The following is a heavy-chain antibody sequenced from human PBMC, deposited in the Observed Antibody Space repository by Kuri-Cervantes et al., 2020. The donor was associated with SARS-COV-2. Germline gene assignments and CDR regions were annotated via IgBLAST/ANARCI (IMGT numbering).Heavy chain of an antibody. J-gene: IGHJ3*02. Sequence: ASVKVSCKASGYTFTSYGISWVRQAPGQGREWMGWISAYNGNTNYAQKFQGRVTITRNTSISTAYMELSSLRSEDTAVYYCARGAPIVVVPAAKGDDAFDIWGQGTMVTVSS. D-gene: IGHD2-2*01. CDR3: ARGAPIVVVPAAKGDDAFDI. V-gene: IGHV1-18*01. CDR2: ISAYNGNT. CDR1: GYTFTSYG.